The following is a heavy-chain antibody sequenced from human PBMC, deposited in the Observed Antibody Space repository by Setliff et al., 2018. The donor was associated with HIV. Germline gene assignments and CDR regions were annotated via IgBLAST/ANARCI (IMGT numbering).Heavy chain of an antibody. CDR2: INHSGST. D-gene: IGHD3-10*01. Sequence: SETLSLTCAVYGGSFSGYYWSWIRQPPGKGLEWIGEINHSGSTNYNPSLKSRVTISVDTSKNQFSLKLSSVTAADTAVYYCARRDSYYYGSGSLNRYYFGYWGQGTLVTVSS. V-gene: IGHV4-34*01. CDR3: ARRDSYYYGSGSLNRYYFGY. CDR1: GGSFSGYY. J-gene: IGHJ4*02.